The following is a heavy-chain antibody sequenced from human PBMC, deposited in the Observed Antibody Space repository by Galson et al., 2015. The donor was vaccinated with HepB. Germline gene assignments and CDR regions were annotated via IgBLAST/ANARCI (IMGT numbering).Heavy chain of an antibody. CDR1: GDSVSSNSAA. Sequence: AISGDSVSSNSAAWNWIRQSPSRGLEWLGRTYYRSKWYNDYAVSVKSRITINPDTSKNQFSLQLNSVTPGDTAVYYCAREGTGIAVAAPFDYWGQGTLATVSS. V-gene: IGHV6-1*01. D-gene: IGHD6-19*01. CDR2: TYYRSKWYN. J-gene: IGHJ4*02. CDR3: AREGTGIAVAAPFDY.